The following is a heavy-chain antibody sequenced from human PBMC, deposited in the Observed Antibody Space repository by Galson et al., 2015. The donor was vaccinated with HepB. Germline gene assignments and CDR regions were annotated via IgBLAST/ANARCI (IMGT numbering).Heavy chain of an antibody. V-gene: IGHV3-23*01. CDR3: ARAYYYGLGGAFDI. J-gene: IGHJ3*02. CDR1: GFTFRSYA. CDR2: ISGSGGST. Sequence: SLRLSCAASGFTFRSYAMSWVRQAPGKGLEWVSVISGSGGSTYYADSVKGRFTISRDNSKNTLYLEMNSLRVEDTAVYYCARAYYYGLGGAFDIWGQGTMVTVSS. D-gene: IGHD3-10*01.